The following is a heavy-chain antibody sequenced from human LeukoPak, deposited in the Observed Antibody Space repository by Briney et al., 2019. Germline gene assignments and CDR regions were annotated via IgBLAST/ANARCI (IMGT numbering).Heavy chain of an antibody. CDR1: GFTFSSYE. V-gene: IGHV3-48*03. D-gene: IGHD3-10*01. J-gene: IGHJ6*03. CDR2: ISSSGSTI. CDR3: ANTRGPAYYYYMDV. Sequence: PGGSLRLSCAASGFTFSSYEMNWVRQAPGKGLEWVSYISSSGSTIYYADSVKGRFTISRDNSKNTLYLQMNSLRAEDTAVYYCANTRGPAYYYYMDVWGKGTTVTISS.